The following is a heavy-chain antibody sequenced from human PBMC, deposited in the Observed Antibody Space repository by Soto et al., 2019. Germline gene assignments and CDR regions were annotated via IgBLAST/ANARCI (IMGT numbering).Heavy chain of an antibody. V-gene: IGHV1-2*02. CDR2: INSNNGDT. Sequence: GASVKVSCKASGSTFTGYNIHWVRQAPGQGFEWMGWINSNNGDTNYAQKFQGRVTMTRDTSISTAYMDLDSLRSDDTAVYYCARIAVAGTCDYWGQGTLVTVSS. D-gene: IGHD6-19*01. CDR1: GSTFTGYN. J-gene: IGHJ4*02. CDR3: ARIAVAGTCDY.